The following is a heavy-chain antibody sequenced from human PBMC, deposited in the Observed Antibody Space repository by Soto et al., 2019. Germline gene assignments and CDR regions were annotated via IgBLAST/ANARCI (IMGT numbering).Heavy chain of an antibody. CDR3: ARLGPHDYGEYSDY. Sequence: QVQLVESGGGVVQPGRSLRLSCAASGFTFSSYAMHWVRQAPGKGLEWVAVISYDGNNKYYADSVKGRFTIARDNSKNTLYLQTNSLRAEDTAVYNCARLGPHDYGEYSDYWGQGTLVTVSS. CDR1: GFTFSSYA. D-gene: IGHD4-17*01. CDR2: ISYDGNNK. V-gene: IGHV3-30-3*01. J-gene: IGHJ4*02.